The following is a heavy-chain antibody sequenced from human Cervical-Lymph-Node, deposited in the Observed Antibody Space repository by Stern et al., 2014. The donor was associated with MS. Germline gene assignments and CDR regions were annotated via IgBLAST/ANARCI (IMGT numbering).Heavy chain of an antibody. V-gene: IGHV1-69*01. CDR3: ARDLGRYCSGGSCYSDDY. Sequence: VQLVQSGAEVKKPGSSVHVSCQASGGTFSSYAISWARQAPGPGLEWMGGIFPLFGTANYAQQVQGRVTITADESTSTAYRELSSLRSEDTAVYYCARDLGRYCSGGSCYSDDYWGQGTLVTVSS. CDR2: IFPLFGTA. D-gene: IGHD2-15*01. CDR1: GGTFSSYA. J-gene: IGHJ4*02.